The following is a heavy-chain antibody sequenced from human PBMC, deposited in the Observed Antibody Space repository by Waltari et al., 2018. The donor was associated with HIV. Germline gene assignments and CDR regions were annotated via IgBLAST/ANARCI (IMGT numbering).Heavy chain of an antibody. Sequence: QVRLQEWGTGVLKPSETLSLSCALYDGSSIGYYWTWIRQSPGMGLQWIGEINHAGATNYNPSLRSRLIFSIDTSKKQFYMKLASVTVADTATYFCARGYAAAAPYFGLDVWGQGTTVTVSS. CDR1: DGSSIGYY. CDR3: ARGYAAAAPYFGLDV. D-gene: IGHD6-13*01. J-gene: IGHJ6*02. V-gene: IGHV4-34*01. CDR2: INHAGAT.